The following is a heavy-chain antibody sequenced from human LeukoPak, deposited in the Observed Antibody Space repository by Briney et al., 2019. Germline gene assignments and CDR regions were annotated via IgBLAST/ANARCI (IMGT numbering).Heavy chain of an antibody. CDR3: ARGHCSGGSCYRDYYYGMDV. CDR1: GFTFGDYG. D-gene: IGHD2-15*01. Sequence: GGSLRLSCTASGFTFGDYGMSWFRQAPGKGLEWVSSVSSSSSYIYYADSVKGRFTISRDNAKNSLYLQMNSLRAEDTAVYYCARGHCSGGSCYRDYYYGMDVWGQGTTVTVSS. CDR2: VSSSSSYI. V-gene: IGHV3-21*01. J-gene: IGHJ6*02.